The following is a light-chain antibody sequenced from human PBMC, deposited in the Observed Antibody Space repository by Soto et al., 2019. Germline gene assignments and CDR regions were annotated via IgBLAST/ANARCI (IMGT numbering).Light chain of an antibody. CDR1: ESVRSD. CDR2: TAS. CDR3: QQRSNWWT. J-gene: IGKJ1*01. Sequence: EIVMTQSPATLSVSPGQRVTLSCRASESVRSDLAWYRQKPGQAPRLLIHTASTRATGIPARFSGRGSGTDFTLTITSLQPEDFAVYYCQQRSNWWTFGQGTKVDIK. V-gene: IGKV3-15*01.